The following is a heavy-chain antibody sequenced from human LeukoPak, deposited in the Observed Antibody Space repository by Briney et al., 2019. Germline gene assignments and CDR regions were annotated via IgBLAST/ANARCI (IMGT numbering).Heavy chain of an antibody. J-gene: IGHJ4*02. CDR3: VRSSWELYYFDY. CDR2: IYYSGST. V-gene: IGHV4-39*07. Sequence: PSETLSLTCTVSGGSISSSSYYWGWIRQPPGKGLEWIGSIYYSGSTYYNPSLKSRVTISVDTSKNQFSLKLSSVTAADTAVYYCVRSSWELYYFDYWGQGTLVTVSS. D-gene: IGHD6-13*01. CDR1: GGSISSSSYY.